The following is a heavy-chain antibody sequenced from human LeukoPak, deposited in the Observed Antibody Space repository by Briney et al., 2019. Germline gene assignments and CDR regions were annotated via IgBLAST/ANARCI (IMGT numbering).Heavy chain of an antibody. D-gene: IGHD6-19*01. Sequence: ASVKVSCKASGYTFTSYGISWVRQAPGQGLEWMGWISAYNGNTNYAQKLQGRVTMTTDTSTSTAYMELRSLRSDDTAVYYCARGWVAVAARQPLDYWGQGTLVTVSS. CDR2: ISAYNGNT. CDR3: ARGWVAVAARQPLDY. V-gene: IGHV1-18*01. CDR1: GYTFTSYG. J-gene: IGHJ4*02.